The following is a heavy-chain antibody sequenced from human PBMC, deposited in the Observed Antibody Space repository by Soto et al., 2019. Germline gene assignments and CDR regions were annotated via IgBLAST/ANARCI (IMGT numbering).Heavy chain of an antibody. J-gene: IGHJ4*02. V-gene: IGHV4-39*07. D-gene: IGHD2-15*01. CDR1: GGSISSSSYY. Sequence: SETLSLTCTVSGGSISSSSYYWGWIRQPPGKGLEWIGSIYYSGSTYYNPSLKSRVTISVDTSKNQFSLKLSSVTAADTAVYYCARDLGGYCSGGSCYSEDYWGQGTLVTVSS. CDR2: IYYSGST. CDR3: ARDLGGYCSGGSCYSEDY.